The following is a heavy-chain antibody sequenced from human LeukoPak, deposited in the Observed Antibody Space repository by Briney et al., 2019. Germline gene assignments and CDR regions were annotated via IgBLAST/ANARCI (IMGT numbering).Heavy chain of an antibody. D-gene: IGHD6-13*01. CDR1: GGSISSYY. CDR2: IYYSGST. V-gene: IGHV4-59*08. J-gene: IGHJ4*02. Sequence: SETLSLTCTVSGGSISSYYWSWIRQPPGKGLEWIGYIYYSGSTNYNPSLKSRVTISVDTSKNQFSLKLSSVTAADTAVYYCARHFPGSSWSVMYYFDYWGQGTLVTVSS. CDR3: ARHFPGSSWSVMYYFDY.